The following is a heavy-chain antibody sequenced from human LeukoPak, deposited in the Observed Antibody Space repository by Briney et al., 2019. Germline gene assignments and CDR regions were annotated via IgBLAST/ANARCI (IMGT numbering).Heavy chain of an antibody. CDR1: GGSISSSSYY. Sequence: PSETLSLTCTVSGGSISSSSYYWGWIRQPPGKGLEWIGSIYYSGSTYCNPSLKSRVTISVDTSKNQFSLKLSSVTAADTAVYYCARHRGSGYVKPFDYWGQGTLVTVSS. V-gene: IGHV4-39*01. CDR2: IYYSGST. J-gene: IGHJ4*02. CDR3: ARHRGSGYVKPFDY. D-gene: IGHD5-12*01.